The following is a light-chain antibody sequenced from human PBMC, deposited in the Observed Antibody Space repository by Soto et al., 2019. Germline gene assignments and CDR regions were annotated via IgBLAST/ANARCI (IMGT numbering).Light chain of an antibody. CDR2: AAS. J-gene: IGKJ2*01. CDR1: QSIRFY. V-gene: IGKV1-39*01. Sequence: DIQMTQSPSSLSASVGDRVTITCRASQSIRFYLNWYQQKPGKAPKLLIQAASSLQSGVPSRFSGSESGTDFALTISSLHPEDFASYYCQQTYSSPYTFGQGTKLEIK. CDR3: QQTYSSPYT.